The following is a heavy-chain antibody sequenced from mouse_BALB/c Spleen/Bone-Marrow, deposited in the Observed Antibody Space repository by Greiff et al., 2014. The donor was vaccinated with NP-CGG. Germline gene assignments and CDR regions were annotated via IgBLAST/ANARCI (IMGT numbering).Heavy chain of an antibody. Sequence: DVHLVESGAELVKPGASVKLSCTASGFNIKDTYMHWVKQRPKQGLEWIGRIDPANGNTKFDPKFQGKATITADTSSNTAYLQLSSLTSEDTAVYYCARGNYYFDYWGQGTTLTVSS. D-gene: IGHD2-1*01. CDR2: IDPANGNT. J-gene: IGHJ2*01. CDR1: GFNIKDTY. CDR3: ARGNYYFDY. V-gene: IGHV14-3*02.